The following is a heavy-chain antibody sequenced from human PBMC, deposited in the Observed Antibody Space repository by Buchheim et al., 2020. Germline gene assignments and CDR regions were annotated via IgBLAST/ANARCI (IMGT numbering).Heavy chain of an antibody. Sequence: QVQLQQWGAGLLKPSETLSLTCAVYGGSFSGYYWSWIRQPPGKGLEWIGEINHSGSTNYNPSLKSRLTITVDTSKNQFSLKLSSVTAADTAVYYCARGVVAMRQWFDPWGQGTL. CDR1: GGSFSGYY. V-gene: IGHV4-34*01. D-gene: IGHD2-15*01. CDR2: INHSGST. CDR3: ARGVVAMRQWFDP. J-gene: IGHJ5*02.